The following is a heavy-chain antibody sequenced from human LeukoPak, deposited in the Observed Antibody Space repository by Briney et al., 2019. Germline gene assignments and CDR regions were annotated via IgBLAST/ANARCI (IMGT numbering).Heavy chain of an antibody. V-gene: IGHV4-59*01. CDR3: ARDQGGSIAADDGDAFDI. CDR1: GGSISSYY. Sequence: SETLSLTCTVAGGSISSYYWSWIRQPPGKGLEWRGYIYYSGSTNYNPSLKSRVTISVDTSKTQFSLKLSSVTAADTAVYYCARDQGGSIAADDGDAFDIWGQGTMVTVSS. CDR2: IYYSGST. J-gene: IGHJ3*02. D-gene: IGHD6-13*01.